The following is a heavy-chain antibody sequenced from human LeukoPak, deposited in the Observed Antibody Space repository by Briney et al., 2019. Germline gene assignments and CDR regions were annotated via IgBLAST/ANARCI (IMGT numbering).Heavy chain of an antibody. CDR2: ISSSSSYI. CDR3: ARVVDSGSYYPFDY. V-gene: IGHV3-21*01. J-gene: IGHJ4*02. CDR1: GFTFSSSS. D-gene: IGHD1-26*01. Sequence: GGSLRLSCAASGFTFSSSSMNWVRQAPGKGLEWVSSISSSSSYIYYADSVKGRFTISRDNPKNSLYLQMNSLRAEDTAVYYCARVVDSGSYYPFDYWGQGTLVTVSS.